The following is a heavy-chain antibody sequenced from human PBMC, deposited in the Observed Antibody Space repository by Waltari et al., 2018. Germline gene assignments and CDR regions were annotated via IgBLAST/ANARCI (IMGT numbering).Heavy chain of an antibody. CDR3: ARLYDSSACYNTYLDP. J-gene: IGHJ5*02. CDR1: GYPFSNYG. CDR2: IRGYNGDT. V-gene: IGHV1-18*01. Sequence: QVPLVQSGAEVRKPGASVKVSCTASGYPFSNYGLAWVRQAPGQGLEWMGWIRGYNGDTKYAREFEGRLTVTTNTSTNTAHMELRSLRSDDTAVYYCARLYDSSACYNTYLDPWGQGALVTVSS. D-gene: IGHD3-22*01.